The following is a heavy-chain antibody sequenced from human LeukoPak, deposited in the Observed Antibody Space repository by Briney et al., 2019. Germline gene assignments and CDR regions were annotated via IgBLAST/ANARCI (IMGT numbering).Heavy chain of an antibody. J-gene: IGHJ4*02. V-gene: IGHV3-30*04. CDR3: ARASPYGDYVGVDY. CDR1: GFTLRTHT. D-gene: IGHD4-17*01. CDR2: ISSDGSNE. Sequence: GGSLRLSCAASGFTLRTHTMHWVRQAPGKGLEWVALISSDGSNENYGGSVKGRFTISRDNSKNTLYLQMNTLRAEDTAVYYCARASPYGDYVGVDYWGQGTLVTVSS.